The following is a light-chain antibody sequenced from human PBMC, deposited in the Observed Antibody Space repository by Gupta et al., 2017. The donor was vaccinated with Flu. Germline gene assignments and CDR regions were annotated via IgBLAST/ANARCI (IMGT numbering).Light chain of an antibody. CDR3: QVWDSSTDHRV. CDR2: ADS. J-gene: IGLJ3*02. Sequence: SYLLTQPPSVSGAPGKTARTTCGGNNIGSKSVHWYQQKPGQAPVLVVHADSDRPSGIPDRFSGSNSGNTATLTISRVEAGDEADYYCQVWDSSTDHRVFGGGTKLTVL. CDR1: NIGSKS. V-gene: IGLV3-21*03.